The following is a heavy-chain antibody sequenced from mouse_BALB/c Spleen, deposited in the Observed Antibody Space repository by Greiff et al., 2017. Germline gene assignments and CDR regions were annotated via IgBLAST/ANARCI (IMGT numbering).Heavy chain of an antibody. CDR1: GFSLTSYG. Sequence: QVQLQQSGPSLVQPSQSLSITCTVSGFSLTSYGVHWVRQSPGKGLEWLGVIWSGGSTDYNAAVMSRLSITKDNSKSQVFFKMNSLQADDTAIYYCAKSGYDGFAYWGQGTLVTVSA. V-gene: IGHV2-5-1*01. J-gene: IGHJ3*01. CDR2: IWSGGST. CDR3: AKSGYDGFAY. D-gene: IGHD2-2*01.